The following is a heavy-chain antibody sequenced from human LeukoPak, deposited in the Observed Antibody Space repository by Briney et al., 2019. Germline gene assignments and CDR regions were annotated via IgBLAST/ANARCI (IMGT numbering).Heavy chain of an antibody. J-gene: IGHJ4*02. CDR2: IYYSGST. V-gene: IGHV4-59*01. CDR1: GGSISSYY. D-gene: IGHD5-12*01. Sequence: SETLSLTCTVSGGSISSYYWSWIRQPPGKGLEWIGYIYYSGSTNYKPSLKSRVTISVDTSKNQFSLEVSSVTAADTAVYYCARGGYSGLDYSIWGQGTLVTVSS. CDR3: ARGGYSGLDYSI.